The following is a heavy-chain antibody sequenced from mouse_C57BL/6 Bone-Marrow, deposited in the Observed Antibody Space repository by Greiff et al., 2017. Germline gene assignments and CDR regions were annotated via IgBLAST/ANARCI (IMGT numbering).Heavy chain of an antibody. CDR2: ISDGGSYS. D-gene: IGHD2-2*01. V-gene: IGHV5-4*01. CDR1: GFTFSSYA. CDR3: ARDRLRLGFYYFDY. J-gene: IGHJ2*01. Sequence: EVMLVESGGGLVKPGGSLKLSCAASGFTFSSYAMSWVRQTPEKRLEWVAIISDGGSYSYYPDNVKGGCNSSRDNEKNKLYLQMSHLKSEDTAIDYYARDRLRLGFYYFDYWGQGTTLTVSS.